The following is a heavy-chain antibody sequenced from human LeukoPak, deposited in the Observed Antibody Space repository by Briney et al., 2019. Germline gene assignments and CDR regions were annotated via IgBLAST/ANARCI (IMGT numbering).Heavy chain of an antibody. CDR3: AREWDYDSSGYYTDY. V-gene: IGHV4-4*02. J-gene: IGHJ4*02. CDR1: GGSISSSNW. Sequence: SGTLSLTCAVSGGSISSSNWWSWVRQPPGKGLEWIGEIYHSGSTNYNPSLKSRVTISVDKSKNQFSLKLSFVTAADTAVYYCAREWDYDSSGYYTDYWGQGTLVTVSS. CDR2: IYHSGST. D-gene: IGHD3-22*01.